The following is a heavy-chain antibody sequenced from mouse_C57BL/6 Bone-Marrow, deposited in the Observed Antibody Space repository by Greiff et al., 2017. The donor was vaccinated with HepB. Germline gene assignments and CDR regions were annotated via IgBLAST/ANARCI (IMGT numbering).Heavy chain of an antibody. D-gene: IGHD2-1*01. CDR3: ARPLAIYYGKGSFAY. Sequence: EVMLVESGGGLVQPGGSLKLSCAASGFTFSDYYMYWVRQTPEKRLEWVAYISNGGGSTYYPDTVKGRFTISRDNAKNTLYLQMSRLKSEDTAMYYCARPLAIYYGKGSFAYWGQGTLVTVSA. CDR2: ISNGGGST. CDR1: GFTFSDYY. V-gene: IGHV5-12*01. J-gene: IGHJ3*01.